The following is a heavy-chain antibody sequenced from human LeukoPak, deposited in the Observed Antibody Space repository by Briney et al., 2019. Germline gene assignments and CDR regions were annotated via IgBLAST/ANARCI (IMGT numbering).Heavy chain of an antibody. V-gene: IGHV3-23*01. CDR2: ISDSGSST. CDR3: AKQLGYCSDGSCYFES. CDR1: GFTFSSYA. D-gene: IGHD2-15*01. Sequence: GGSLRVSCEASGFTFSSYAMSWVRQAPGKGLEWVSAISDSGSSTYDADSVKGRFTISRDNSKNTLYLQMHSLRAEDTAVYYCAKQLGYCSDGSCYFESWGQGTLVTVSS. J-gene: IGHJ4*02.